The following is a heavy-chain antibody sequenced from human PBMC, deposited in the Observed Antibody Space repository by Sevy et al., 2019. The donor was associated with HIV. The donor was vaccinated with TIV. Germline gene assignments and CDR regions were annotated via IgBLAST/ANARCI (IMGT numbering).Heavy chain of an antibody. D-gene: IGHD2-8*01. V-gene: IGHV3-23*01. J-gene: IGHJ4*02. CDR1: GFTFSKYS. CDR2: LSFGCGEI. CDR3: AREGCTKPHDY. Sequence: GGSLRLSCAASGFTFSKYSMSWVRQPPGKGLEWVSTLSFGCGEINHADSVKGRFTISRDNSKNSLYLQMNNLMAEDTAVYYCAREGCTKPHDYWGQGTLVTVSS.